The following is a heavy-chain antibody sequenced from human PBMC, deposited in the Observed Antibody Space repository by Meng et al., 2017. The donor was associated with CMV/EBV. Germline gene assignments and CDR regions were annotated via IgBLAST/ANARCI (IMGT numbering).Heavy chain of an antibody. J-gene: IGHJ6*02. CDR3: AKDMGNPRGYYYGMDV. Sequence: GGSLRLSCAASGFTFDDYTMHWVRQAPGEGLEWVSLISWDGGSTYYADSVKGRFTMSRDNSKHSLYLQMNSLRTEDTALYYCAKDMGNPRGYYYGMDVWGQGTTVTVSS. V-gene: IGHV3-43*01. CDR2: ISWDGGST. D-gene: IGHD7-27*01. CDR1: GFTFDDYT.